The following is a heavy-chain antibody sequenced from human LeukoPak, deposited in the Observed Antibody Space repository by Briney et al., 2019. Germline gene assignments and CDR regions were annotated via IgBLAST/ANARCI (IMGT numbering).Heavy chain of an antibody. CDR3: ALDSSSSYPLNY. D-gene: IGHD6-6*01. CDR1: GFTFSSYA. CDR2: ISGSGGST. J-gene: IGHJ4*02. V-gene: IGHV3-23*01. Sequence: GGSLRLSCAASGFTFSSYAMSWARQAPGKGLEWVSAISGSGGSTYYADSVKGRFTISRDNSKNTLYLQMNSLRAEDTAVYYCALDSSSSYPLNYWGQGTLVTVSS.